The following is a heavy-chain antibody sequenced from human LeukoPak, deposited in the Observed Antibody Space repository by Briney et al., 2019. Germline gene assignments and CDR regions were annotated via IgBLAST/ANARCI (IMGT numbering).Heavy chain of an antibody. CDR2: LYSGGST. CDR3: ARGADYGMDV. V-gene: IGHV3-66*01. CDR1: GLPVSNTY. J-gene: IGHJ6*02. D-gene: IGHD3-16*01. Sequence: GGSLRHSCADSGLPVSNTYMTWVRQDLGEGLEWVSVLYSGGSTYYADSVKGRFTISTDNAKNTMNLQMNSLRAEDTAVYYCARGADYGMDVWGQGTTVTVSS.